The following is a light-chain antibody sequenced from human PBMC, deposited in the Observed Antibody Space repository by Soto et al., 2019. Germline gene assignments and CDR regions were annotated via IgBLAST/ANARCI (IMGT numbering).Light chain of an antibody. J-gene: IGKJ1*01. CDR1: QSVSSSF. CDR2: GAS. Sequence: EIVLTQSPGTLSLSPGERDTLSCRASQSVSSSFLAWYQQKPGQAPRLLIYGASNRATGIPDMFSGSGSGTDFTLTISRLEPEDFAVYYCQQYVTSPWAFGQGTKVAIE. CDR3: QQYVTSPWA. V-gene: IGKV3-20*01.